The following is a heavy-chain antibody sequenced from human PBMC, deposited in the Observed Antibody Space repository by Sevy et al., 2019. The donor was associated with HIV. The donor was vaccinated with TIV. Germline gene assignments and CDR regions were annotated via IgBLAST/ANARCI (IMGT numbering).Heavy chain of an antibody. V-gene: IGHV3-30*02. J-gene: IGHJ5*02. CDR1: GFTFNFHG. D-gene: IGHD4-4*01. CDR3: ARETDNSARWLDP. CDR2: IWNDGSNK. Sequence: GGSLRLSCAASGFTFNFHGMNWVRQAPGKGLEWVAFIWNDGSNKYMADSVKGRFTISRDNSKNTLFLQMNSLTVEDTAVYYCARETDNSARWLDPWGQGTLVTVSS.